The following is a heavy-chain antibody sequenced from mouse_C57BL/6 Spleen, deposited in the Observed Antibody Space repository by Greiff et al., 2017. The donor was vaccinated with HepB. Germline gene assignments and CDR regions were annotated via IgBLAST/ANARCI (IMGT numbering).Heavy chain of an antibody. Sequence: QVQLKESGAELVRPGTSVKVSCKASGYAFTNYLIEWVKQRPGQGLEWIGVINPGSGGTNYNEKFKGKATLTADKSSSTAYMQLSSLTSEDSAVYLCEREGGNDGRAMDYWGQGTSVTVSS. CDR1: GYAFTNYL. J-gene: IGHJ4*01. V-gene: IGHV1-54*01. CDR3: EREGGNDGRAMDY. CDR2: INPGSGGT. D-gene: IGHD2-2*01.